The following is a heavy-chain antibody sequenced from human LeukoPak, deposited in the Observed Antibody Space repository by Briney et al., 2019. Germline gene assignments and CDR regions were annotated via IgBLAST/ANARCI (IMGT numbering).Heavy chain of an antibody. D-gene: IGHD2-2*01. J-gene: IGHJ5*02. CDR3: AREVVVVPAANWFDP. CDR2: INPNSGGT. CDR1: GYTFTGYY. Sequence: ASVKVSCKASGYTFTGYYMHWVRQAPGQGLEWMGWINPNSGGTNYAQKFQGRVTMTRDTSISTAYMELSRLRSDDTAVYYCAREVVVVPAANWFDPWDQGTLVTVSS. V-gene: IGHV1-2*02.